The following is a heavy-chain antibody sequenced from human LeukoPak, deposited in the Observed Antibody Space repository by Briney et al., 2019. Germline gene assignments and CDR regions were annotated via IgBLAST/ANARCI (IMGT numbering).Heavy chain of an antibody. CDR1: GFTFTSYA. D-gene: IGHD3-22*01. CDR2: IKEDGSEK. J-gene: IGHJ6*03. CDR3: AREGPLNSYDTLYYYYYYMDV. Sequence: PGGSLRLSCAASGFTFTSYAVHWVRQAPGKGLEWVANIKEDGSEKFYVDSVKGRLTISRDNAKNSLYLQMHSLRAEDTTVYYCAREGPLNSYDTLYYYYYYMDVWGKGTTVTVSS. V-gene: IGHV3-7*01.